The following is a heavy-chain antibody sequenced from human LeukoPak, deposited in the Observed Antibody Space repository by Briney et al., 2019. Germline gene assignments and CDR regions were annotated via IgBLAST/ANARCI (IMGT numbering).Heavy chain of an antibody. V-gene: IGHV1-69*02. CDR3: ARAGIAAAHGVFDYYYYMDV. D-gene: IGHD6-25*01. Sequence: SVKVSYKASGGTFNSYTISWVRQAPGQGLEWMGRIIPTLGIANYAQKFQGRVTITADKSTSTGYMELSSLRSEDTAVYYCARAGIAAAHGVFDYYYYMDVWGKGTTVTVSS. CDR2: IIPTLGIA. J-gene: IGHJ6*03. CDR1: GGTFNSYT.